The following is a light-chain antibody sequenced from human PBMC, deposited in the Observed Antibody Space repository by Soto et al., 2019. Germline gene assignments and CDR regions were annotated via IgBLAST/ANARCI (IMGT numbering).Light chain of an antibody. CDR3: GTWDTSLSAVV. V-gene: IGLV1-51*01. CDR2: DNN. CDR1: SSNIANNI. J-gene: IGLJ3*02. Sequence: QSVLTQPPSVSAAPGQKVTISCSGSSSNIANNIVSWYQQLPGTPPKLLISDNNKRPSGIPDRFSGSKSGTSATLGITGLQTGDEADYYCGTWDTSLSAVVFGGGTKLTVL.